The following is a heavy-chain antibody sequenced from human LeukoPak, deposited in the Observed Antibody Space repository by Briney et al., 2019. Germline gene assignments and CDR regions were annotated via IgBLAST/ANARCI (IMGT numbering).Heavy chain of an antibody. Sequence: ASVKVSCKVSGYTLVELSMHWVRQPPGKGLEGMGGFDPEHGATIYAQKFQGRVTMTEDTSTDTAYMELTSLRSEDTAVYYCATSQWLVHYYGMEVWGQGTTVTVSS. CDR1: GYTLVELS. V-gene: IGHV1-24*01. CDR2: FDPEHGAT. J-gene: IGHJ6*02. D-gene: IGHD6-19*01. CDR3: ATSQWLVHYYGMEV.